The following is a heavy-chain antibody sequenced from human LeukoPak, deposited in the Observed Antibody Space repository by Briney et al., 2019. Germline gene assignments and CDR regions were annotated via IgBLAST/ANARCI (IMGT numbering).Heavy chain of an antibody. D-gene: IGHD2-2*02. CDR3: AKKSVPNTPPTFDY. J-gene: IGHJ4*02. V-gene: IGHV3-23*01. CDR1: GFTFSSYA. CDR2: ISGSGGST. Sequence: GGSLRLSCAASGFTFSSYAMNWVRQAPGKGLEWVSAISGSGGSTYYADSVRGRFTITRDNSKNTLYLQMNSLRAEDTAVYYCAKKSVPNTPPTFDYWGQGTLVTVSS.